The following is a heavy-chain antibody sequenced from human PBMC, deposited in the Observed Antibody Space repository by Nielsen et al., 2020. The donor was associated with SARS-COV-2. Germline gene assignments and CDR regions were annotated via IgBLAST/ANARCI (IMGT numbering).Heavy chain of an antibody. CDR1: GGSISSYY. D-gene: IGHD4-17*01. CDR2: IYYSGST. Sequence: SETLSLTCTVSGGSISSYYWSWIRQPPGKGLEWIGYIYYSGSTNYNPSLKSRVTISLDTSKNQFSLKLTSVTAADTAVYYCARSYGDYVPFDYWGQGTLVTVSS. J-gene: IGHJ4*02. V-gene: IGHV4-59*01. CDR3: ARSYGDYVPFDY.